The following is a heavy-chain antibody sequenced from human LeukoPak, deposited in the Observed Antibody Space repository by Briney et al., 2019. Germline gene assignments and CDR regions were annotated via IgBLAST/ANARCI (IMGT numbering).Heavy chain of an antibody. CDR3: AKDNPGRWYTFDY. Sequence: PGGSLRLSCAASGFTFSSYAMSWVRQAPGKGLEWVSGISGSGGGTYPADSVKGRFTISRDNSKNTLDLQMNSLRAEDTAVYYCAKDNPGRWYTFDYWGQGTLVTVSS. V-gene: IGHV3-23*01. CDR1: GFTFSSYA. D-gene: IGHD4-23*01. CDR2: ISGSGGGT. J-gene: IGHJ4*02.